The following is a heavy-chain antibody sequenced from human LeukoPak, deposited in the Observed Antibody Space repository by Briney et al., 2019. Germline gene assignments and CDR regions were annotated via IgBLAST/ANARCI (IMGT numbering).Heavy chain of an antibody. J-gene: IGHJ6*03. D-gene: IGHD3-10*01. V-gene: IGHV4-59*01. CDR1: GGSISSYY. Sequence: KPSETLSLTCTVSGGSISSYYWSWIRQPPGKGLEWIGYIYYSGSTNYNPSLKSRVTISVDTSKNQFSLKLSSVTAADTAVYYCARGTNNLWFGELLHYYYYYYMDVWGKGTTVTISS. CDR3: ARGTNNLWFGELLHYYYYYYMDV. CDR2: IYYSGST.